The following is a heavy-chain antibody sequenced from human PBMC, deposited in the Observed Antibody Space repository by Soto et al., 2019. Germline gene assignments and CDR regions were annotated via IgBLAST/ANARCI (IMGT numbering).Heavy chain of an antibody. D-gene: IGHD6-13*01. V-gene: IGHV4-59*01. CDR3: ARFQLGYSSSPYYYYYGMDV. CDR2: IYYSGST. J-gene: IGHJ6*02. Sequence: PSETLSLTCTVSGGYISSYYWSWIRQPPGKGLEWIGYIYYSGSTNYNPSLKSRVTISVDTSKNQFSLKLSSVTAADTAVYYCARFQLGYSSSPYYYYYGMDVWGQGTTVTVSS. CDR1: GGYISSYY.